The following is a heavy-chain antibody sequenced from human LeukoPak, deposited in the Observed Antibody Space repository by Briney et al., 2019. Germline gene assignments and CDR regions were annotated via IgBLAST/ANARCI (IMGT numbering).Heavy chain of an antibody. J-gene: IGHJ4*02. CDR2: IWYDGSNK. CDR3: AREKGLDY. Sequence: PGGALRLSCAASGFTFSSYGMDWVRQAPGKGLEWVAVIWYDGSNKYYADSVKGRFTISRDNSKSTLYLQMNSLRAEDTAVYYCAREKGLDYWGQGTLVTVSS. CDR1: GFTFSSYG. V-gene: IGHV3-33*01.